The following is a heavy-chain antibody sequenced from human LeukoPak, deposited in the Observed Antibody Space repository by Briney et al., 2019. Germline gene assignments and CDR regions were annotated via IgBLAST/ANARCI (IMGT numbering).Heavy chain of an antibody. D-gene: IGHD1-26*01. CDR1: GGSLSSSNW. V-gene: IGHV4-4*02. CDR3: ARGLSGSYYAY. J-gene: IGHJ4*02. CDR2: TYDSGST. Sequence: SETLSLTCAVSGGSLSSSNWWSLVRQPPGKGLEWIGETYDSGSTNYNPSLKSRVTISVDKSKNQFSLKLSSVTAADTAVYYCARGLSGSYYAYWGQGTLVTVSS.